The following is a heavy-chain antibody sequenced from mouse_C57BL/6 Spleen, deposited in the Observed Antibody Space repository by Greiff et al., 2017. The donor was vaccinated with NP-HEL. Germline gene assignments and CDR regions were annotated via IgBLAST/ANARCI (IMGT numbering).Heavy chain of an antibody. J-gene: IGHJ3*01. D-gene: IGHD2-3*01. V-gene: IGHV5-6*01. CDR1: GFTFSSYG. CDR2: ISSGGSYT. CDR3: ARDDGYYLFAY. Sequence: EVQVVESGGDLVKPGGSLKLSCAASGFTFSSYGMSWVRQTPDKRLEWVATISSGGSYTYYPDSVKGRFTISRDNAKNTLYLQMSSLKSEDTAMYYCARDDGYYLFAYWGQGTLVTVSA.